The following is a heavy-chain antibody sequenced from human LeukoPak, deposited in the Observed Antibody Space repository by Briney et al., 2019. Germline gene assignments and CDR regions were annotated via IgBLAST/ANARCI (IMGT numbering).Heavy chain of an antibody. CDR1: GYTFTSYA. Sequence: ASVKVSCKASGYTFTSYAMHWVRQAPGQRLEWMGWINAGNGNTKYSQKFQGRVTITRDTSASTAYMELSSLRSEDTAVYYCARVLMVVAATHAFDIWGQGTMVTVSS. D-gene: IGHD2-15*01. J-gene: IGHJ3*02. CDR2: INAGNGNT. V-gene: IGHV1-3*01. CDR3: ARVLMVVAATHAFDI.